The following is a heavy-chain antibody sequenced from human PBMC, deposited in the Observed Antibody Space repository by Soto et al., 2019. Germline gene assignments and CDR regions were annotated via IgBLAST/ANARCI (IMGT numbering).Heavy chain of an antibody. CDR2: INPNSGGT. D-gene: IGHD3-10*01. V-gene: IGHV1-2*04. CDR3: ARDAGSRSRGVDAFDI. CDR1: GYTFTGYY. Sequence: GPSVKVSCKASGYTFTGYYMHWVRQAPGQGLEWMGWINPNSGGTNYAQKFQGWVTMTRDTSISTAYMELSRLRSDDTAVYYCARDAGSRSRGVDAFDIWGQGTMVTVS. J-gene: IGHJ3*02.